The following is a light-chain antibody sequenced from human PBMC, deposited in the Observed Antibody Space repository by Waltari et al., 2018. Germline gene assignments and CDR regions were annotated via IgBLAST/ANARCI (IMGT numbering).Light chain of an antibody. CDR1: QSVSRA. CDR3: QHYLRLPVT. Sequence: CRASQSVSRALAGYQRKPGEAPRLLVYGASTRATGIPDRFSGSGSGTDFSLTISRVEPDDFAVYYCQHYLRLPVTFGQGTTVEI. CDR2: GAS. J-gene: IGKJ1*01. V-gene: IGKV3-20*01.